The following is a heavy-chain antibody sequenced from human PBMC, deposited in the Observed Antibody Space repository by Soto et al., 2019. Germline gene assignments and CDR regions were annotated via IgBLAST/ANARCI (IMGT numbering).Heavy chain of an antibody. CDR2: IIPIFGTA. CDR3: ARRAVYDFWSGYYLYGMDV. CDR1: GGTFSSYA. Sequence: ASVKVSCKASGGTFSSYAISWVRQAPGQGLEWMGGIIPIFGTANYAQKFQGRVTITADESTSTAYMELSSLRSEDTAVYYCARRAVYDFWSGYYLYGMDVWGQGTTVTVSS. D-gene: IGHD3-3*01. J-gene: IGHJ6*02. V-gene: IGHV1-69*13.